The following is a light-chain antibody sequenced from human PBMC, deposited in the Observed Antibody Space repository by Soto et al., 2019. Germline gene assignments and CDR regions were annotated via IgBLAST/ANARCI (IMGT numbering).Light chain of an antibody. J-gene: IGLJ1*01. CDR3: QSYDSSLSALEV. CDR1: SSNIGAGYD. CDR2: GNS. V-gene: IGLV1-40*01. Sequence: QSVLTQPASVSGAPGQRVTISSTGSSSNIGAGYDVHWYQQLPGTAPKPLIFGNSNRPSGVPDRFSGSKSGSSASLSITGLQSEYEADYYCQSYDSSLSALEVFGTGTKVTVL.